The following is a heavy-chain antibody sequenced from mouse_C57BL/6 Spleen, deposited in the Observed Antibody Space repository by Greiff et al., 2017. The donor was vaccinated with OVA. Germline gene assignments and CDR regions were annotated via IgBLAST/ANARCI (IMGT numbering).Heavy chain of an antibody. J-gene: IGHJ1*03. V-gene: IGHV1-18*01. CDR2: INPNNGGT. Sequence: VKLGEAGRELVKRGGAVKIPCKASGYTFTDYNMDWVKQSHGKSLEWIGDINPNNGGTIYNQKFKGKATLTVDKSSSTAYMELRSLTSEDTAVYYCARGEYFDVWGTGTTVTVSS. CDR1: GYTFTDYN. CDR3: ARGEYFDV.